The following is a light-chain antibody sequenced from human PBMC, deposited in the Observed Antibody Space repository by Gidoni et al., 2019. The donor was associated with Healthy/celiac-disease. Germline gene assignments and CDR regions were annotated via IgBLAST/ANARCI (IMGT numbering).Light chain of an antibody. V-gene: IGLV3-25*03. CDR3: QSADSSGTYPTWV. CDR1: ALPKKY. CDR2: KDS. Sequence: SYELTQPPSVSVSPGQTARITCSGDALPKKYAYWYQQKPGQAPVLVIYKDSERPSGIPERFSGSSSGTTVTLTISGVQAEDEADYYCQSADSSGTYPTWVFGGGTKLTVL. J-gene: IGLJ3*02.